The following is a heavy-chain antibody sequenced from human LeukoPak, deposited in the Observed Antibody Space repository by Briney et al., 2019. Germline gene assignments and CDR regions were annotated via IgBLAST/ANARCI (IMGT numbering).Heavy chain of an antibody. CDR1: GFTFDDYA. D-gene: IGHD3-9*01. J-gene: IGHJ5*02. CDR3: AKAMGYDILTGSNWFDP. V-gene: IGHV3-9*01. Sequence: GGSLRLSCAASGFTFDDYAMHWVRQAPGKGLEWVSGISWNSGSIGYEDSVKGRFTISREHAKNSLYLQMNSLRAEDTALNYCAKAMGYDILTGSNWFDPWGQGTLVTVSS. CDR2: ISWNSGSI.